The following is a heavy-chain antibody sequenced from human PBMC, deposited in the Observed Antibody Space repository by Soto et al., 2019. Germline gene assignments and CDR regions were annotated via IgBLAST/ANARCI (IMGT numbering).Heavy chain of an antibody. Sequence: QVQLQQWGAGLLKPSETLSLTCAVYGGSFSGYYWSWIHQPPGKGLEWIGEINHSGSTNYNPSLKSRVTISVDTSKNQFSLKLSSVTAADTAVYYCARGIAAAGSYYYYGMDVWGQGTTVTVSS. J-gene: IGHJ6*02. V-gene: IGHV4-34*01. CDR3: ARGIAAAGSYYYYGMDV. D-gene: IGHD6-13*01. CDR1: GGSFSGYY. CDR2: INHSGST.